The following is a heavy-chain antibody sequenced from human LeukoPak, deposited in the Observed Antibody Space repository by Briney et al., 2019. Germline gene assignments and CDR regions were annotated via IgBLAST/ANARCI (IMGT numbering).Heavy chain of an antibody. J-gene: IGHJ6*02. CDR1: GFSFSSYA. V-gene: IGHV3-7*03. Sequence: GGSLRLSCAASGFSFSSYAMTWARQAPGKGLEWVASINHNGNVNYYVDSVKGRFTISRDNAKNSLYLQMSNLRAEDTAVYFCARGGGLDVWGQGATVTVSS. D-gene: IGHD3-16*01. CDR3: ARGGGLDV. CDR2: INHNGNVN.